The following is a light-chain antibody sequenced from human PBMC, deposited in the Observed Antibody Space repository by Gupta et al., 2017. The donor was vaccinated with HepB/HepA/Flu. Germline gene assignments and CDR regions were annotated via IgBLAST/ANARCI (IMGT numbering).Light chain of an antibody. Sequence: QSVLTQPPSLSGAPGQRVTISCTGSGSNIGAGYDVHWYQQLPGTAPKLLIYGNSNRPTGVPDLFSGSKSGTSASLAITGLQAEDEADYYCQSYDSSLSGVVFGGGTKLTVL. V-gene: IGLV1-40*01. CDR1: GSNIGAGYD. CDR3: QSYDSSLSGVV. CDR2: GNS. J-gene: IGLJ2*01.